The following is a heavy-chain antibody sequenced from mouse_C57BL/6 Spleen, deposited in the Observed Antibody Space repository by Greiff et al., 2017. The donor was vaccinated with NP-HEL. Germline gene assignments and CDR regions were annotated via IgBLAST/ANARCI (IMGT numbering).Heavy chain of an antibody. V-gene: IGHV5-4*01. J-gene: IGHJ4*01. CDR2: ISDGGSYT. CDR1: GFTFSSYA. Sequence: EVKLMESGGGLVKPGGSLKLSCAASGFTFSSYAMSWVRQTPEKRLEWVATISDGGSYTYYPDNVKGRFTISRDNAENNLYLQMSHLKSEDTAMYYCARDEAMDYWGQGTSVTVSS. CDR3: ARDEAMDY.